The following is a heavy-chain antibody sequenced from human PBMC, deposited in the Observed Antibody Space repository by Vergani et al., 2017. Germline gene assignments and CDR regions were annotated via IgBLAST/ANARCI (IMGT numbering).Heavy chain of an antibody. CDR2: IIPILGIA. J-gene: IGHJ4*02. V-gene: IGHV1-69*08. Sequence: QVQLVQSGAEVKKPGSSVKVSCKASGGTFSSYTISWVRQAPGQGLEWMGRIIPILGIANYAQKFQGRVTITADKSTSTAYMELSSLRSEDTAVYYCARDEYCGGDCDSGRIDYWGQGTLVTVSS. CDR1: GGTFSSYT. D-gene: IGHD2-21*02. CDR3: ARDEYCGGDCDSGRIDY.